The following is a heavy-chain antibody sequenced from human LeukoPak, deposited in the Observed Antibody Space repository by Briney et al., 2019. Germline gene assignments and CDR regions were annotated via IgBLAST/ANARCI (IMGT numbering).Heavy chain of an antibody. V-gene: IGHV1-18*01. D-gene: IGHD6-19*01. J-gene: IGHJ4*02. CDR2: ISAYKGNT. CDR3: ARDKTPAVAGGAD. CDR1: GYTFTSYG. Sequence: ASVKVSCKASGYTFTSYGSSWVRQAPGQGLEWMGWISAYKGNTNYAQKLQGRETMTTDTSTSTAYMDLRSLRSDDTAVYYCARDKTPAVAGGADWGQGTLVTVSS.